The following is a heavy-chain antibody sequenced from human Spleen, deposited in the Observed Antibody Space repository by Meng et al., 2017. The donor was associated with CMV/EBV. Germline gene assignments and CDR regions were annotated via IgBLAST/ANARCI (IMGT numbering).Heavy chain of an antibody. D-gene: IGHD1-26*01. V-gene: IGHV4-4*02. CDR2: IYHSGGN. Sequence: TCAVSGGSISSSYWWDWVRQPPGQGLEWIGEIYHSGGNNYNPSLKSRVTISVDKSTNQFSLKLNSVTAADTAVYYCARRIVGGAIDSWGQGTLVTVSS. CDR1: GGSISSSYW. CDR3: ARRIVGGAIDS. J-gene: IGHJ4*02.